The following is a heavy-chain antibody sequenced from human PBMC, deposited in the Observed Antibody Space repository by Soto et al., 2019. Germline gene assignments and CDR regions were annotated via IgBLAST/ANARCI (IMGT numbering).Heavy chain of an antibody. CDR3: VRRYCSRTSCLAGFDP. CDR2: VNHSGSA. Sequence: SETLSLTCAVYGGSFSGNYWTWIRQPPGKGLEWIGEVNHSGSAKYNPSLKGRVTISVDTSKNQISLKLASLTAADTALYYCVRRYCSRTSCLAGFDPWGRGTQVTVSS. V-gene: IGHV4-34*01. J-gene: IGHJ5*02. CDR1: GGSFSGNY. D-gene: IGHD2-2*01.